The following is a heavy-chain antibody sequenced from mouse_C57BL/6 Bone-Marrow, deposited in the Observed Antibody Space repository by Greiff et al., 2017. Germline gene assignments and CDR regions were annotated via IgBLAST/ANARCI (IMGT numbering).Heavy chain of an antibody. V-gene: IGHV1-82*01. Sequence: QVHVKQSGPELVKPGASVKISCKASGYAFSSSWMNWVKQRPGKGLEWIGRIYPGDGDTNYNGKFKGKATLTADKSSSTAYMQLSSLTSEDSAVYFCAIYGTDYFDYWGQGTTLTVSS. D-gene: IGHD1-1*01. CDR2: IYPGDGDT. CDR3: AIYGTDYFDY. J-gene: IGHJ2*01. CDR1: GYAFSSSW.